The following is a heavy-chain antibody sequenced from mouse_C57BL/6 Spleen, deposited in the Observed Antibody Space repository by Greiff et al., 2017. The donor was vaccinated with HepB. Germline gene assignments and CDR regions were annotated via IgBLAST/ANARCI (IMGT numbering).Heavy chain of an antibody. CDR1: GYTFTSSG. J-gene: IGHJ2*01. V-gene: IGHV1-81*01. D-gene: IGHD2-3*01. CDR3: ARSGAYDGYSIFDY. CDR2: IYPRSGNT. Sequence: QVQLQQSGAELARPGASVKLSCKASGYTFTSSGISWVKQRTGQGLEWIGEIYPRSGNTYYNEKFKGKATLTADKSSSTAYMELRSLTCEDSAVYFCARSGAYDGYSIFDYWGQGTTLTVSS.